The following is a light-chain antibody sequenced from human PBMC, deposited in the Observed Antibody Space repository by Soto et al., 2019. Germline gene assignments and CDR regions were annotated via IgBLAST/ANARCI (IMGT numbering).Light chain of an antibody. J-gene: IGKJ5*01. CDR1: QSISSW. CDR3: QQYNSYLYT. Sequence: IQMSQSPFALSASEGDRVTITCRASQSISSWLAWYQQKPGKAPKLLIYDASSLESGVPSRFSGSGSGTEFTLTISSLQPDDFAPYYCQQYNSYLYTFGQGTRLEIK. V-gene: IGKV1-5*01. CDR2: DAS.